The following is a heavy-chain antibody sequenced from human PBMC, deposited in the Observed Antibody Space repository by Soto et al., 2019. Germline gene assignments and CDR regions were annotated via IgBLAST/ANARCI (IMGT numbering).Heavy chain of an antibody. Sequence: GGSLRLSCAASGFTFNTYDMHWVRQAPGKGLEWVAMISFDSRDQYYADSFKGRFTISRDNSENTVYLQMNSLRVDDTGVFFCARAQAIYGSRDWYFGVWGSGTLVTVSS. D-gene: IGHD2-21*01. V-gene: IGHV3-30*03. CDR2: ISFDSRDQ. J-gene: IGHJ2*01. CDR1: GFTFNTYD. CDR3: ARAQAIYGSRDWYFGV.